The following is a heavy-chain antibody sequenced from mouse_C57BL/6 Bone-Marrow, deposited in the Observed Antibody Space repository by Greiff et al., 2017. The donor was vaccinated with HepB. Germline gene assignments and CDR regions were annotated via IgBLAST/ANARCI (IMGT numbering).Heavy chain of an antibody. V-gene: IGHV1-76*01. Sequence: VQLQESGAELVRPGASVKLSCKASGYTFTDYYINWVKQRPGQGLEWIARIYPGSGNTYYNEKFKGKATLTAEKSSSTAYMQLSSLTSEDSAVYYCARGIYWGQGTTLTVSS. CDR2: IYPGSGNT. CDR3: ARGIY. J-gene: IGHJ2*01. CDR1: GYTFTDYY.